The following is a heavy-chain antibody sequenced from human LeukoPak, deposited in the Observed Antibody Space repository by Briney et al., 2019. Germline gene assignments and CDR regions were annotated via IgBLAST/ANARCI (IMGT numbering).Heavy chain of an antibody. J-gene: IGHJ4*02. V-gene: IGHV1-24*01. CDR2: FDPEDGET. D-gene: IGHD5-24*01. CDR3: ATDSSLDGYNWDY. Sequence: ASVKDSRKVSGYTLTELSMHWVRQAPGKGLEWMGGFDPEDGETIYAQKFQGRVTMTEDTSTDTAYMELSSLRSEDTAVYYCATDSSLDGYNWDYWGQGTLVTVSS. CDR1: GYTLTELS.